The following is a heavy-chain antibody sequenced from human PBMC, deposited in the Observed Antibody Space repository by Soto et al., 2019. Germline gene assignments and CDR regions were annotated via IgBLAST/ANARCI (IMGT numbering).Heavy chain of an antibody. CDR3: AREGRIAAGEVYYYYGMDV. V-gene: IGHV1-18*01. CDR2: ISAYNGNT. CDR1: GGTFSSYA. Sequence: ASVKVSCKASGGTFSSYAISWVRQAPGQGLEWMGWISAYNGNTNYAQKLQGRVTMTTDTSTSTAYMELRSLRSDDTAVYYCAREGRIAAGEVYYYYGMDVWGQGTTVTVSS. D-gene: IGHD6-13*01. J-gene: IGHJ6*02.